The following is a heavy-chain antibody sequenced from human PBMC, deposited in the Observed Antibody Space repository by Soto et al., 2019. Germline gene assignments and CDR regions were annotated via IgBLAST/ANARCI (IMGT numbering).Heavy chain of an antibody. CDR2: ISYDGSNK. CDR1: GFTFSSYA. V-gene: IGHV3-30-3*01. D-gene: IGHD5-18*01. Sequence: GVSLRLSCAASGFTFSSYAMHWVRQAPGKGLEWVAVISYDGSNKYYADSVKGRFTISRDNSKNTLYLQMNSLRAEDTAVYYCAREWGGGYSYGYRFYLGYFDYWGQGTLVTVSS. J-gene: IGHJ4*02. CDR3: AREWGGGYSYGYRFYLGYFDY.